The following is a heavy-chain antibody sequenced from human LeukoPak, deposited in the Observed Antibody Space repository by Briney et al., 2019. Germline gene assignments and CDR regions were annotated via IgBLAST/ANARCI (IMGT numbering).Heavy chain of an antibody. CDR3: ARDMTTETTGDY. CDR2: FYAGGGT. CDR1: GFSVSSNY. V-gene: IGHV3-53*01. J-gene: IGHJ4*02. Sequence: GGSLRLSCAASGFSVSSNYMSWVRQAPGKGLEWVSVFYAGGGTFYADSVKGRFTISRDNSENTLYLQMNSLRAEDTAVYYCARDMTTETTGDYWGQGTLVTVSS. D-gene: IGHD4-17*01.